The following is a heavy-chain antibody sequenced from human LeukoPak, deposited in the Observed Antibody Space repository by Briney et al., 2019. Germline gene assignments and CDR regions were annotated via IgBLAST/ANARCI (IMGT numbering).Heavy chain of an antibody. CDR2: ISSIGATI. CDR3: AKDFSVYYYDSRVSDY. Sequence: GGSLRLSCAASGFTFSDYSMNWVRQATGKGLEWVSYISSIGATIYYADSVKGRFTISRDNAKNTLYLQMNSPRAEDTAVYYCAKDFSVYYYDSRVSDYWGQGTLVTVSS. D-gene: IGHD3-22*01. V-gene: IGHV3-48*01. J-gene: IGHJ4*02. CDR1: GFTFSDYS.